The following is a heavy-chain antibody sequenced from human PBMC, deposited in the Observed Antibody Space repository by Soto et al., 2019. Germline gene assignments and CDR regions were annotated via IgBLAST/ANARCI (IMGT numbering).Heavy chain of an antibody. CDR1: GFTFXSYG. J-gene: IGHJ4*02. CDR3: AKEGGLSGSYYISSSYYFDY. Sequence: GGSLRLSCAACGFTFXSYGMHGVRQAPGKGLEWVAIISYDGSNTYYADSVKGRFTISRDNSKNTLYLQMNSLRAEDTSVYYCAKEGGLSGSYYISSSYYFDYWGQGILVTVSS. CDR2: ISYDGSNT. D-gene: IGHD1-26*01. V-gene: IGHV3-30*18.